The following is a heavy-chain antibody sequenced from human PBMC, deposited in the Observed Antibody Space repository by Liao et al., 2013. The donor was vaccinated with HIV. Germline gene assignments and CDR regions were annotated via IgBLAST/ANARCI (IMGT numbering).Heavy chain of an antibody. CDR3: VRIMLTTNTIDY. CDR1: GGSISSGSYY. CDR2: IYTSGST. D-gene: IGHD4-11*01. J-gene: IGHJ4*02. Sequence: QVQLQESGPGLVKPSQTLSLTCTVSGGSISSGSYYWSWIRQPAGKGLEWIGRIYTSGSTNYNPSLKSRVTISVDTSKNQFSLKLTSVTAADTAVYYCVRIMLTTNTIDYWGQGTLVTVSS. V-gene: IGHV4-61*02.